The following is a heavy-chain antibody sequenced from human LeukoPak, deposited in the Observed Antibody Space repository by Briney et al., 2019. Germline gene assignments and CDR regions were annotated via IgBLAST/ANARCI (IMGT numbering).Heavy chain of an antibody. CDR3: AKDRWTEVDAFDI. Sequence: SCKASGGTFSSYAMSWVRQAPGKGLEWVSAIGGSGGSTYYADSVKGRFTISRDNSKNTLYLQMNSLRAEDTAVYYCAKDRWTEVDAFDIWGQGTMVTVSS. V-gene: IGHV3-23*01. J-gene: IGHJ3*02. CDR2: IGGSGGST. D-gene: IGHD1-1*01. CDR1: GGTFSSYA.